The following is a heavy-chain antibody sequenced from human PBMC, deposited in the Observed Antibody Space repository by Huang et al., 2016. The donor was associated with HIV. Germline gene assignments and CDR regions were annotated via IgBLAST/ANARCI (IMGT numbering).Heavy chain of an antibody. CDR2: IKQEGSAK. V-gene: IGHV3-7*01. D-gene: IGHD3-22*01. Sequence: EVQLVESGGGLVQPGGSLRLSCAASGFTFSNYWMSWVRQDTGKGLEWVGNIKQEGSAKYYVDAVKGRFTISRDNIKNSLYLQMNSLRAEDTAIYYCARVDFYDSSGYYSLPYYFDYWGQGTPVTVSS. CDR3: ARVDFYDSSGYYSLPYYFDY. CDR1: GFTFSNYW. J-gene: IGHJ4*02.